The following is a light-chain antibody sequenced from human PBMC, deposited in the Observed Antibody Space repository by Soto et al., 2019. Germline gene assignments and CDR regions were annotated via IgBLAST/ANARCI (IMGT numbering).Light chain of an antibody. J-gene: IGKJ1*01. CDR3: QQYNNWPPWT. CDR1: QSVSSC. Sequence: PGERATLSCRASQSVSSCLAWYQQKPGQAPRLLIYDASNRATGVPARFSGSGSGTEFTLTISGLQSEDFAVYYCQQYNNWPPWTFGQGTKVDIK. CDR2: DAS. V-gene: IGKV3D-15*01.